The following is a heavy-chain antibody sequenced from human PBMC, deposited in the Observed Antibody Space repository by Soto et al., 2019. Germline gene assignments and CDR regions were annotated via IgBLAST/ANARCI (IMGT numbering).Heavy chain of an antibody. CDR3: ARAHVTHDCSGGSCYALAY. Sequence: QVQLVQSGAEVKKPGASVKVSCKTSGYSFTSDVNWVRQATGQGLEWMGWMNPNSGNTGYAQKFQGRVTMTRDTSISTAYIELSSLRSEDTAVYYCARAHVTHDCSGGSCYALAYWGQGTLVTVFS. J-gene: IGHJ4*02. CDR2: MNPNSGNT. CDR1: GYSFTSDV. V-gene: IGHV1-8*01. D-gene: IGHD2-15*01.